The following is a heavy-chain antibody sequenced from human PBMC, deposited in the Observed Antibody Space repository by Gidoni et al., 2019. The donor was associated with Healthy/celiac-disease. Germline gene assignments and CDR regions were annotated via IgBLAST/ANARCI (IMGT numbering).Heavy chain of an antibody. V-gene: IGHV1-3*01. CDR1: EYTFTSYA. D-gene: IGHD1-26*01. CDR3: AREDIAGATLDAFDI. J-gene: IGHJ3*02. Sequence: QVQLVQSGAAVKKPGASVKVSCQASEYTFTSYAMHWVRQAPGQRLEWMGWINAGNGNTKYSQKFQGRVTITRDTSASTAYMELSSLRSEDTAVYYCAREDIAGATLDAFDIWGQGTMVTVSS. CDR2: INAGNGNT.